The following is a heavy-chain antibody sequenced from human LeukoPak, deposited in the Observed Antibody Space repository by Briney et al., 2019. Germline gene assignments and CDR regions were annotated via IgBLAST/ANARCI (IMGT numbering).Heavy chain of an antibody. J-gene: IGHJ4*02. V-gene: IGHV3-53*01. Sequence: GGSLRLSCAASGFTVSSNYMSWVRQAPGKGLEWVSVIYADSVKGRFTISRDNALNSLYLQMNSLRAEDTAIYYCARSIPYGTTWYGRSDYWGQGTLVTVSS. CDR1: GFTVSSNY. CDR3: ARSIPYGTTWYGRSDY. CDR2: I. D-gene: IGHD6-13*01.